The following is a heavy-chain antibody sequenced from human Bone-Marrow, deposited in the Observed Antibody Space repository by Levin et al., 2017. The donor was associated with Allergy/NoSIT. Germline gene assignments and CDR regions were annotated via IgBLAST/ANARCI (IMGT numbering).Heavy chain of an antibody. CDR1: GFSLNEYW. Sequence: GGSLRLSCAVSGFSLNEYWMTWVRQAPGKGLEWLANIKQDGSEKNYVDSVKGRFTISRDNAENSLFLQLNSLRVEDTVVYYCARGGNWGTMSSDYWGQGTLVTVSS. J-gene: IGHJ4*02. D-gene: IGHD7-27*01. V-gene: IGHV3-7*04. CDR2: IKQDGSEK. CDR3: ARGGNWGTMSSDY.